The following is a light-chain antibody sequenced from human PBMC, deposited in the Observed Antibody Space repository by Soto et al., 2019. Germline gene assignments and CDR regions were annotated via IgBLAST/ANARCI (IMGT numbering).Light chain of an antibody. J-gene: IGLJ7*01. CDR2: DDS. CDR3: QMWDSNSDPHAV. Sequence: SSELTQPPSVSVAPGQTARITCGGTNIGSESVHWYQQKPGQAPVLVVYDDSDRPSGIPERFSGSNSANTATLTISRVEAGDEADYYCQMWDSNSDPHAVFGGGTQLTVL. V-gene: IGLV3-21*02. CDR1: NIGSES.